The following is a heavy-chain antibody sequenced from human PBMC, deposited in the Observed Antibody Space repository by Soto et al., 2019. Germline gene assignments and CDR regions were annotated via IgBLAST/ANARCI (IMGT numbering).Heavy chain of an antibody. CDR2: IWYDGSNK. CDR1: GFTFSSYG. V-gene: IGHV3-33*01. D-gene: IGHD3-22*01. CDR3: ARDSLNYYDSSGYYYAVDY. Sequence: QVQLVESGGGVVQPGRSLRLSCAASGFTFSSYGMHWVRQAPGKGLEWVAVIWYDGSNKYYADSVKGRFTISRDNSKNTLSLQMNSLRAEDTAVYYCARDSLNYYDSSGYYYAVDYWGQGTLVTVSS. J-gene: IGHJ4*02.